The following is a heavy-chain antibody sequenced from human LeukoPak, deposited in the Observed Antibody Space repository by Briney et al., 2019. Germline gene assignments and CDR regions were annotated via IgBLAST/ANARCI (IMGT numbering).Heavy chain of an antibody. V-gene: IGHV4-59*01. J-gene: IGHJ2*01. CDR1: GGSISNYY. CDR2: IYYSGST. D-gene: IGHD6-13*01. CDR3: ARGEIAAAGLRYFDL. Sequence: SVTLSLTCTVSGGSISNYYWSWIRQPPGKGLEWIGYIYYSGSTNYNPSLKSRVTISVDTSKNQFSLKLSSVTAADTAVYYCARGEIAAAGLRYFDLWGRGTLVTVSS.